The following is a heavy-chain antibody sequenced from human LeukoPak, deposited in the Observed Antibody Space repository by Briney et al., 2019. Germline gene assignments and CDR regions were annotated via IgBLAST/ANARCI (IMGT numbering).Heavy chain of an antibody. CDR3: ARAIAVAVFDY. J-gene: IGHJ4*02. V-gene: IGHV4-34*01. CDR1: GGSFSGYY. Sequence: PSETLSLTCAVYGGSFSGYYWSWIRQPPGKGLEWIGEINHSGGTNYNPSLKSRVTISVDTSKNQFSLKLSSVTAADTAVYYCARAIAVAVFDYWGQGTLVTVSS. D-gene: IGHD6-19*01. CDR2: INHSGGT.